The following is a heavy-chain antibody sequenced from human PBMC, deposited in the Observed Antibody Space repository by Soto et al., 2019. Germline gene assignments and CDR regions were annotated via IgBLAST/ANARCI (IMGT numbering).Heavy chain of an antibody. V-gene: IGHV1-46*01. J-gene: IGHJ6*02. CDR2: INPSGGST. D-gene: IGHD1-20*01. CDR3: AREITGDYYYGMDV. Sequence: ASLKVCCKASGYTFTSYYMHWVRQAPGQGLEWMGIINPSGGSTSYAQKFQGRVTMTRDTSTSTVYMELSSLRSEDTAVYYCAREITGDYYYGMDVWGQGSTVTSP. CDR1: GYTFTSYY.